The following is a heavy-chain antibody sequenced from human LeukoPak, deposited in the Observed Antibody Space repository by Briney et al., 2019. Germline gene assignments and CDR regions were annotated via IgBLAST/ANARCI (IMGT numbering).Heavy chain of an antibody. CDR3: AKDGIAVAQY. V-gene: IGHV3-30*18. Sequence: PGGSLRLSCAASGFTFSSYGMHWVRQAPGKGLEWVAVISYDGSNKYYADSVKGRFTISRDNSKNTLYLQMNSLRAEDTAGYYCAKDGIAVAQYWGQGTLVTVSS. J-gene: IGHJ4*02. CDR2: ISYDGSNK. D-gene: IGHD6-19*01. CDR1: GFTFSSYG.